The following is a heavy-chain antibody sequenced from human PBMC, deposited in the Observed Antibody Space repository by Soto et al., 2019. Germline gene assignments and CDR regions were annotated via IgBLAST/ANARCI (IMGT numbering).Heavy chain of an antibody. CDR1: GFTFSSYS. V-gene: IGHV3-21*01. J-gene: IGHJ5*02. CDR3: ARDLMRIGGGEKCFDP. D-gene: IGHD3-16*01. CDR2: ISSSSSYI. Sequence: EVQLVESGGGLVKPGGSLRLSCAASGFTFSSYSMNWVRQAPGKGLEWVSSISSSSSYIYYADSVKGRFTISRDNAKKSLYLQRNRLRDEDTAVYYGARDLMRIGGGEKCFDPWGQGTLVTVSS.